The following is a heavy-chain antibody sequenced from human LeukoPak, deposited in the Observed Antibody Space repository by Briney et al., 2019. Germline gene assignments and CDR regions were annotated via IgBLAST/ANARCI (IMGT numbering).Heavy chain of an antibody. CDR3: AKRRGLELLYYYYMDV. CDR1: GFTFSSYA. D-gene: IGHD1-7*01. J-gene: IGHJ6*03. Sequence: GGSLRLSCAPSGFTFSSYAMSRVRQAPGKGLGWVSEINVNVGGTYDADSVKGRFTISRDNSKNTLYLQMNSLRAEDMDVYYCAKRRGLELLYYYYMDVWGKGTTVTVFS. V-gene: IGHV3-23*01. CDR2: INVNVGGT.